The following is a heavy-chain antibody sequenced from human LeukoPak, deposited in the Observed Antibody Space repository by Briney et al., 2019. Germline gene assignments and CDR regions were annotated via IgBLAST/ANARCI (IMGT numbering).Heavy chain of an antibody. CDR2: ISAYNGNT. D-gene: IGHD3-22*01. CDR1: GYTFTSYG. V-gene: IGHV1-18*01. Sequence: ASVKVSCKASGYTFTSYGISWVRQAPGQGLEWMGWISAYNGNTNYAQKLQGRVTMTTDTSTSTAYMELRSLRSDDTAVYYCARAPYYYDSSGYYYLYYWGQGTLVTVSS. J-gene: IGHJ4*02. CDR3: ARAPYYYDSSGYYYLYY.